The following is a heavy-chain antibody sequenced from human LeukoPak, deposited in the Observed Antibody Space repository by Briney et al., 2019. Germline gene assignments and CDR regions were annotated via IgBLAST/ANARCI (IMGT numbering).Heavy chain of an antibody. V-gene: IGHV1-2*02. CDR2: INPNSGGT. Sequence: GASVKVSCKASGYTFTGYYMHWVRQAPGQGLEWMGWINPNSGGTNYAQKFQGRVTMTRDTSISTAYMELSRLRSDDTAVYYCARHIWEDCTNGVCYYGPGDHWGQGTLVTVSS. CDR1: GYTFTGYY. D-gene: IGHD2-8*01. J-gene: IGHJ4*02. CDR3: ARHIWEDCTNGVCYYGPGDH.